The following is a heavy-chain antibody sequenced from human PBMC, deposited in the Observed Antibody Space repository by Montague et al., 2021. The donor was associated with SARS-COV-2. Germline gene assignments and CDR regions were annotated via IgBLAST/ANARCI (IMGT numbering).Heavy chain of an antibody. D-gene: IGHD2-21*02. Sequence: SETLSLTCSVSGYFIGNGYYRGWIRQSPGKGLEWIGSNYLHGNAYYNPSLSSRVTISLDTSNNQFSLRLTSVTTSDTAVYYCARGRVTRAGFDYWGQGIRVIVSS. CDR3: ARGRVTRAGFDY. V-gene: IGHV4-38-2*02. CDR2: NYLHGNA. CDR1: GYFIGNGYY. J-gene: IGHJ4*02.